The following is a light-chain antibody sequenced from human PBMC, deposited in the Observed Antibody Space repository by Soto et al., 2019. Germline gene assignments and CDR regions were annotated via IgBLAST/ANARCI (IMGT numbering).Light chain of an antibody. V-gene: IGKV1-6*01. Sequence: IQLTQSPSSLSASVGDRVTITCRASQDIRSALGWYQQKPGKDPKLPIYAASTLQSGVPSRFSGSRSGTDFTLTISSLQHEDFATYYCLLDFSYFWAFGQGTKVDIK. CDR2: AAS. CDR1: QDIRSA. CDR3: LLDFSYFWA. J-gene: IGKJ1*01.